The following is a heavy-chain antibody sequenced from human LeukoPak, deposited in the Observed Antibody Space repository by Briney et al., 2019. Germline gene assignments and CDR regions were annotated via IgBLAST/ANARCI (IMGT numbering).Heavy chain of an antibody. V-gene: IGHV3-33*01. J-gene: IGHJ6*02. Sequence: PGGSLRLSCAASGFTFSTYGMHWVRQAPGKGLEWVAVIWYDGSNEYYADSVKGRFTISRDKSKTTLYLQMNSLRAEDTAVYYCAREGYCGGNCYPRAISEMDVWGQGTTVTVSS. D-gene: IGHD2-21*02. CDR3: AREGYCGGNCYPRAISEMDV. CDR1: GFTFSTYG. CDR2: IWYDGSNE.